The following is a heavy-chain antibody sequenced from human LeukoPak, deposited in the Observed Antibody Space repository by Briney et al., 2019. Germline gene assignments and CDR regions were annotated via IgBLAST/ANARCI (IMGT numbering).Heavy chain of an antibody. D-gene: IGHD3-10*01. V-gene: IGHV1-69*05. CDR2: IIPIFGTA. Sequence: SVKVSCKASGGTFSSYAISWVRQAPGQGLEWMGGIIPIFGTANYAQKFQGRLTITTDESTSTAYMELSRLRSEDTAVYYCASFRYGSGSDYWGQGTLVTVSS. J-gene: IGHJ4*02. CDR1: GGTFSSYA. CDR3: ASFRYGSGSDY.